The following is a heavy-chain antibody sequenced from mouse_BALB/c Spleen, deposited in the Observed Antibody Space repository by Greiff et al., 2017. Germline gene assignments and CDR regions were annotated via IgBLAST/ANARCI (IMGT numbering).Heavy chain of an antibody. CDR1: GFTFSSYA. D-gene: IGHD2-14*01. V-gene: IGHV5-6-5*01. CDR2: ISSGGST. CDR3: ARGYDRDSWYFDV. Sequence: DVMLVESGGGLVKPGGSLKLSCAASGFTFSSYAMSWVRQTPEKRLEWVASISSGGSTYYPDSVKGRFTISRDNARNILYLQMSSLRSEDTAMYYCARGYDRDSWYFDVWGAGTTVTVSS. J-gene: IGHJ1*01.